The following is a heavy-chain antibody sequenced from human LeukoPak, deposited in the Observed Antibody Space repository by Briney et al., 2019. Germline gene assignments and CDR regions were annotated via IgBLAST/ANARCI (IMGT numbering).Heavy chain of an antibody. CDR2: IYYSGST. D-gene: IGHD2-2*01. Sequence: SQTLSLTCTVSGGSISSGGYYWSWIRQHPGKGLEWIGYIYYSGSTYYNPSLKSRVTISVDTSKNQFSLKLSSVTAADTAVYYCARTDCSSTSCKKLGFDPWGQGTLVTASS. V-gene: IGHV4-31*03. CDR1: GGSISSGGYY. CDR3: ARTDCSSTSCKKLGFDP. J-gene: IGHJ5*02.